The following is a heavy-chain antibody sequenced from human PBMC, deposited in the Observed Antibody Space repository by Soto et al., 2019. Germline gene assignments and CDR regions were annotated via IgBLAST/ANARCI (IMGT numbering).Heavy chain of an antibody. D-gene: IGHD3-16*01. CDR2: ISAYNGNT. CDR3: ARGQTGGGWGYYFGY. J-gene: IGHJ4*02. Sequence: ASVKVSCKASGYTFTSYGISWVRQAPGQGLEWMGWISAYNGNTNYAQKLQGRVTMTTDTSTSTAYMELRSLRSDDTAVYYCARGQTGGGWGYYFGYWGQGTLVTVSS. CDR1: GYTFTSYG. V-gene: IGHV1-18*01.